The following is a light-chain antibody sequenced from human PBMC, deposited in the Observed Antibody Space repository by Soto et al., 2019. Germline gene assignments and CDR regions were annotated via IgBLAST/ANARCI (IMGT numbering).Light chain of an antibody. CDR1: QSISSW. CDR2: DAS. CDR3: LQHKTCPRT. V-gene: IGKV1-5*01. Sequence: EIQITQSPSTLSASVGDRVTIPCRASQSISSWLAWYQQKPGKAPKLLIYDASSLESGVPSRFSGSGSGTEFTLTITSLQPDDFATYYCLQHKTCPRTFGQGTKVDIK. J-gene: IGKJ1*01.